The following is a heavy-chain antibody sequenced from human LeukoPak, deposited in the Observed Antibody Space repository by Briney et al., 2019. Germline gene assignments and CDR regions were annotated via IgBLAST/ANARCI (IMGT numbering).Heavy chain of an antibody. Sequence: SETLSLTCTVSGGSISSSSYYWGWIRQPPGKGLEWIGSIYYSGSTYYNPSLKSRVTISVDTSKNQFSLKLSSVTAADTAVYYCASGGGGYFDYWGQGTLVTVSS. D-gene: IGHD2-21*01. CDR2: IYYSGST. V-gene: IGHV4-39*07. CDR3: ASGGGGYFDY. CDR1: GGSISSSSYY. J-gene: IGHJ4*02.